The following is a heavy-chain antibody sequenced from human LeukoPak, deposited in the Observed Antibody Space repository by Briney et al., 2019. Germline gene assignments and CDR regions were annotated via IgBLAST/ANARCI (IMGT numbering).Heavy chain of an antibody. D-gene: IGHD2-2*01. J-gene: IGHJ5*02. CDR3: ARRLGQLLFDDGNYWFDP. CDR1: GGSISSGGYY. Sequence: SETLSLTCTVSGGSISSGGYYWSWIRQHPGKGLEWIGYIYYSGSTYYNPSLKSRVTISVDTSKNQFSLKLSSVTAADTAVYYCARRLGQLLFDDGNYWFDPWGQGTLVTVSS. CDR2: IYYSGST. V-gene: IGHV4-31*03.